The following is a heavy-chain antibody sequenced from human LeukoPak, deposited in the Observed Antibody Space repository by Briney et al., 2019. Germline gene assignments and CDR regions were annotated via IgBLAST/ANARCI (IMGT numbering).Heavy chain of an antibody. Sequence: GGSLRLSCTASGFTFGDYAMSWVRQAPGKGLEWVGFIRRKADGGATAYAASVKGRFTISRDDSKSIAYLQMNSLRAEDTAVYYRARDEGSRDGYNCGYWGQGTLVTVSS. CDR2: IRRKADGGAT. V-gene: IGHV3-49*04. CDR3: ARDEGSRDGYNCGY. CDR1: GFTFGDYA. J-gene: IGHJ4*02. D-gene: IGHD5-24*01.